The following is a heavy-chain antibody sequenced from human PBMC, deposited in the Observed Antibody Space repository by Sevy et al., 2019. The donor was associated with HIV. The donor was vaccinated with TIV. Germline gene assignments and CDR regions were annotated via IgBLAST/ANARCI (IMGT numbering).Heavy chain of an antibody. D-gene: IGHD2-15*01. J-gene: IGHJ4*02. CDR1: GFTFSSYS. CDR3: AGAHCSGGRCYTGFDY. V-gene: IGHV3-21*01. CDR2: ISSSSSYI. Sequence: GGSLRLSCAASGFTFSSYSMNWVRQAPGKGLEWVSSISSSSSYIYYADSVKGRFTISRDNAKNSLYLQMNSLRAEDTGVYYCAGAHCSGGRCYTGFDYWGQGTLVTVSS.